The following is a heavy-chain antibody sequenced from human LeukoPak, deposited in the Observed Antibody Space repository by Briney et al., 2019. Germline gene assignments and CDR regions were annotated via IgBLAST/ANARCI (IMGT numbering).Heavy chain of an antibody. Sequence: SETLSLTCMVSGGSLRSFYWGWIRQPPGKGLEWVGYVTFSGSTNYNPSLESRLTISIDKSKSQFSLKLTSVTAADTAVYYCARDYSGSYFYDNWSQGTLVTVSS. CDR2: VTFSGST. CDR1: GGSLRSFY. CDR3: ARDYSGSYFYDN. V-gene: IGHV4-59*01. D-gene: IGHD1-26*01. J-gene: IGHJ4*02.